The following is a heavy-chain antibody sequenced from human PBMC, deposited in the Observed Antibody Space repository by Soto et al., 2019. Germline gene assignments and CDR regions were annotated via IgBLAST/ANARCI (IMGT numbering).Heavy chain of an antibody. Sequence: QVQLVQSGAEVKKPGSSVKVSCKASGGTFSSYAISWVRQSPGQGLEWMGGIIPIFGTANYAQKFQGRVTITADESTSTAYMELSSLRSEDTAVYYCARFEKGARLSYYYGMDVWGQGTTVTVSS. CDR3: ARFEKGARLSYYYGMDV. J-gene: IGHJ6*02. CDR2: IIPIFGTA. CDR1: GGTFSSYA. V-gene: IGHV1-69*01. D-gene: IGHD3-16*01.